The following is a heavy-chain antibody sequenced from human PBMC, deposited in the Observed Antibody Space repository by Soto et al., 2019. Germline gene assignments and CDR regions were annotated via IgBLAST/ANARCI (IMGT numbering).Heavy chain of an antibody. CDR2: INSNGRNK. J-gene: IGHJ5*01. Sequence: QPGGSLRLSCSASGFTFSNSAMHWVRQAPGRGLEYLAFINSNGRNKFYGDSVEGRLTVSRDNSKNTLYLQMSSLRTDDTALYYCVKDSAPHPYGSGSYPPSWGPGTLVTVSS. D-gene: IGHD3-10*01. CDR1: GFTFSNSA. CDR3: VKDSAPHPYGSGSYPPS. V-gene: IGHV3-64D*06.